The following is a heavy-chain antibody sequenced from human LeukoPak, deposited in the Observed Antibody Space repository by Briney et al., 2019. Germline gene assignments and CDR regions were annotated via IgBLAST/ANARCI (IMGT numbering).Heavy chain of an antibody. Sequence: ASVKVSCKASGGTFSSYTISWMRQAPGQGLEWMGRIIPILGIANYAQKFQGRVTITADKSTSTAYMELSSLRSEDTAVYYCARDSAYSSGPDYWGQGTLVTVSS. V-gene: IGHV1-69*04. CDR3: ARDSAYSSGPDY. D-gene: IGHD6-19*01. CDR1: GGTFSSYT. J-gene: IGHJ4*02. CDR2: IIPILGIA.